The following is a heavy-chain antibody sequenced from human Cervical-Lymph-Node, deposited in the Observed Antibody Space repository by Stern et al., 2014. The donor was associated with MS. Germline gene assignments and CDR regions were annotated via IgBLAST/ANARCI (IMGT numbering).Heavy chain of an antibody. J-gene: IGHJ4*02. Sequence: MQLVESGGGVVQPGRTLRLSCAASRFTFSSYAMHWVRQAPGKGMEWVAVISYDGSNKYYAGSVKGRFTISRDNSKNTLYLQMNSLRAEDTAVYYCARESSGSYYFDYWGQGTLVTVSS. V-gene: IGHV3-30-3*01. D-gene: IGHD1-26*01. CDR1: RFTFSSYA. CDR2: ISYDGSNK. CDR3: ARESSGSYYFDY.